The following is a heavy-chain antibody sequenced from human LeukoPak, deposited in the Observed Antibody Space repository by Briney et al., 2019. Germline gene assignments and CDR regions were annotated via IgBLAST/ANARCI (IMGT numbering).Heavy chain of an antibody. D-gene: IGHD3-16*01. CDR1: GFTFSSYW. J-gene: IGHJ4*02. CDR2: IKQDGSEK. CDR3: ARDPRVWGSLIDY. Sequence: PGGSLRLSCAASGFTFSSYWMSWVRQAPGKGLEWVANIKQDGSEKYYVDSVKGRFTISRDNAKNPLYLQMNSLRAEDTAVYYCARDPRVWGSLIDYWGQGTLVTVSS. V-gene: IGHV3-7*01.